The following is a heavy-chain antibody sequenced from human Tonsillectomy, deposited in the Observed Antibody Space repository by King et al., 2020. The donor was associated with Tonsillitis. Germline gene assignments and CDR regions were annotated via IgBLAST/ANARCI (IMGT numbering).Heavy chain of an antibody. V-gene: IGHV1-46*01. D-gene: IGHD2-2*01. CDR3: AREEVPVDSYYYYGLDV. CDR1: GYTFSNYY. Sequence: QLVQSGAEVKKPGASVKVSCKASGYTFSNYYMHWVRQAPGQGLEWMGIINPSGAGASYAQKFQGRVTMTRDTSTTTVYMELSSLRSEDTAVYYCAREEVPVDSYYYYGLDVWGQGTPVTVSS. J-gene: IGHJ6*02. CDR2: INPSGAGA.